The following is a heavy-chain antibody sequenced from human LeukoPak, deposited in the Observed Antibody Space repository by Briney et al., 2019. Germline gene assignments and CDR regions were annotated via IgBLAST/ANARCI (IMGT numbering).Heavy chain of an antibody. J-gene: IGHJ5*02. CDR3: ASGWALS. Sequence: SPTLSLTCAVSGDSVSNKMGAWNWIRQSPSRSLEWLGRTYLRSEWHTDYAFSVRGRLTITADTSKNHFSLQLASVTPEDSAVYYCASGWALSWGQGTLVTVSS. CDR2: TYLRSEWHT. V-gene: IGHV6-1*01. D-gene: IGHD1-26*01. CDR1: GDSVSNKMGA.